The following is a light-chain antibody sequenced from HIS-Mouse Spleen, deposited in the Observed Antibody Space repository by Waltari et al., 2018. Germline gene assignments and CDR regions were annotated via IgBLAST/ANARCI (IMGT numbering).Light chain of an antibody. J-gene: IGLJ3*02. CDR1: SSNIGSNY. Sequence: QSVLTQPPSASGTPGQRVTISCSGSSSNIGSNYVYWYQQLPGTTHKLLIYRNNQRPSGVPDRFSGSKSGTSASLAISWLRSEDEAGYYCAAWDDSLSGPVFGGGTKLTVL. V-gene: IGLV1-47*01. CDR2: RNN. CDR3: AAWDDSLSGPV.